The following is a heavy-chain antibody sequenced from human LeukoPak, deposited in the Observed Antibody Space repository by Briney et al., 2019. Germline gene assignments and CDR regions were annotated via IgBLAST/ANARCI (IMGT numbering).Heavy chain of an antibody. CDR3: ARAYYYGSGSYSNYFDY. D-gene: IGHD3-10*01. J-gene: IGHJ4*02. CDR2: IIPIFGTA. Sequence: GASVKVSCKASGGTFSSYAISWVRQAPGQGLEWMGGIIPIFGTANHAQKFQGRVTITADKSTSTAYMELSSLRSEDTAVYYCARAYYYGSGSYSNYFDYWGQGTLVTVSS. V-gene: IGHV1-69*06. CDR1: GGTFSSYA.